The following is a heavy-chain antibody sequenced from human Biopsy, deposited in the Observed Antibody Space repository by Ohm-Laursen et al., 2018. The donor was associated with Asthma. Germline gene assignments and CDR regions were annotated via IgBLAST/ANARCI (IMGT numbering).Heavy chain of an antibody. V-gene: IGHV4-31*03. CDR3: ARAQDYYDSRGYYRSLDY. CDR1: YGSITSGGYY. J-gene: IGHJ4*02. D-gene: IGHD3-22*01. Sequence: SQTLSLTCTVSYGSITSGGYYWTWIRQHPGKGLEWIGFIYYSGSTYYNPSLKSRVSISIDTSKNQFSLKLSSATAADTAVYYCARAQDYYDSRGYYRSLDYWGQGTLVTVSS. CDR2: IYYSGST.